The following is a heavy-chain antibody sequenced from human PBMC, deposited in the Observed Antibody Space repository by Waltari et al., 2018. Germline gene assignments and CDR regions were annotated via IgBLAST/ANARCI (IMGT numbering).Heavy chain of an antibody. V-gene: IGHV4-59*01. CDR3: ARVGSGSYHVLDY. CDR1: GGSISSYY. D-gene: IGHD3-10*01. CDR2: IYYSGST. Sequence: QVQLQESGPGLVKPSETLSLTCTVSGGSISSYYWSWIRQPPGKGLEWIGYIYYSGSTNYNPSLKCRVTISVDTSKNQFSLKLSSVTAADTAVYYCARVGSGSYHVLDYWGQGTLVTVSS. J-gene: IGHJ4*02.